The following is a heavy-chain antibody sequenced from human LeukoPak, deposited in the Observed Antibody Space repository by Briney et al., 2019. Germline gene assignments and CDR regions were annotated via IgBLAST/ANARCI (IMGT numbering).Heavy chain of an antibody. J-gene: IGHJ4*02. CDR1: GFTFSSYW. Sequence: GGSLRLSCAASGFTFSSYWMSWVRQAPGKGLEWVANIKQDGSEKYYVDSVKGRFTISRDNAKNSLYLQMNGLRAEDTAVYYCARDGAYCGGDCYTAPYYWGQGTLVTVSS. V-gene: IGHV3-7*01. D-gene: IGHD2-21*02. CDR3: ARDGAYCGGDCYTAPYY. CDR2: IKQDGSEK.